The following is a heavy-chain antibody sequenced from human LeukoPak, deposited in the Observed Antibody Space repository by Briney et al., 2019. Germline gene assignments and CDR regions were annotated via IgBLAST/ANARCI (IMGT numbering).Heavy chain of an antibody. J-gene: IGHJ3*02. CDR1: GFTFSSYA. CDR3: ARRGVAATNAFDI. V-gene: IGHV3-23*01. D-gene: IGHD2-15*01. Sequence: WGSLRLSCAASGFTFSSYAMSWVRQAPGKGLEWVSAISSSGGSTYYADSVKGRFSISRDNSKNTLYVQMNSLRAEDTAVYYCARRGVAATNAFDIWGQGTMVTVSS. CDR2: ISSSGGST.